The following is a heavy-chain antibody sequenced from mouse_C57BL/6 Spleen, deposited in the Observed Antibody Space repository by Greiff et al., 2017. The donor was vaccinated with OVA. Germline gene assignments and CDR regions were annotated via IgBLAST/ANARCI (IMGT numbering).Heavy chain of an antibody. CDR1: GYTFTSYW. CDR3: ARSGDYDVPLDY. D-gene: IGHD2-4*01. V-gene: IGHV1-55*01. J-gene: IGHJ2*01. CDR2: IYPGSGST. Sequence: QVQLQQPGAELVKPGASVKMSCKASGYTFTSYWITWVKQRPGQGLEWIGDIYPGSGSTNYNEKFKSKATLTVDTSSSTAYMQLSSLTSEDSAVYYCARSGDYDVPLDYWGQGTTLTVSS.